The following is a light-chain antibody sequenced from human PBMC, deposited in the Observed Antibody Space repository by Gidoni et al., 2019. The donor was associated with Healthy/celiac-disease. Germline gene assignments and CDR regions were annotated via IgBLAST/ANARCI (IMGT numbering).Light chain of an antibody. CDR2: AAS. Sequence: DIQMTQSPSSLSASVGDRVTITCRATQTISSYLNWYQWKPGKAPELLIYAASSLRSGVPSRFSGSGSGTDFTLTVSSLQPEDFVTYYCQQTYSTPHTFGQGTKLEIK. CDR1: QTISSY. J-gene: IGKJ2*01. V-gene: IGKV1-39*01. CDR3: QQTYSTPHT.